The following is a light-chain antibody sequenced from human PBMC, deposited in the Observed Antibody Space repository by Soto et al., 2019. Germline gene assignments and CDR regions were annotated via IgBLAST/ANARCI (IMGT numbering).Light chain of an antibody. CDR3: AVWVDSFSGVV. CDR2: SND. CDR1: SSNIGSAG. J-gene: IGLJ2*01. V-gene: IGLV1-44*01. Sequence: QSVLTQPPSASGTPGQRVTISCSGSSSNIGSAGVNWYQLVPGTAPKVVIFSNDQRPSGVTDRFAGSKHGTSGPLAISGREAEDVADDYCAVWVDSFSGVVFGGRTKLTVL.